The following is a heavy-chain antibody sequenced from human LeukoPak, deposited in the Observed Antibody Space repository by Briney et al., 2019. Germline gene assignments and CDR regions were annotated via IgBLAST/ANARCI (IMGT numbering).Heavy chain of an antibody. V-gene: IGHV1-2*02. CDR2: INPNSGGT. D-gene: IGHD4-11*01. Sequence: ASVKVSCKASGYTFTGYYMHWVRQAPGQGLEWMGWINPNSGGTNYAQKFQGRVTMTRDTSISTAYMELSRLRSDDTAVYYCARGGTTVTTGDNWFDPWGQGTLVTVSS. CDR3: ARGGTTVTTGDNWFDP. CDR1: GYTFTGYY. J-gene: IGHJ5*02.